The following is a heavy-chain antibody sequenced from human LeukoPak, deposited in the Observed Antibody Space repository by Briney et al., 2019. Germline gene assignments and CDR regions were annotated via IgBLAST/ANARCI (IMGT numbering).Heavy chain of an antibody. J-gene: IGHJ4*02. D-gene: IGHD2-2*01. V-gene: IGHV3-23*01. CDR1: GFTFINYI. CDR2: ISGSGGTT. Sequence: GGSLRLSCAASGFTFINYIMTWVRQAPGKGLEWVSAISGSGGTTVYSDSVKGRFTVSRDNSRNTLYLQMNSLRAEDTAVYYCAKAIVGSSYRYYDYWGQGSLVTVSS. CDR3: AKAIVGSSYRYYDY.